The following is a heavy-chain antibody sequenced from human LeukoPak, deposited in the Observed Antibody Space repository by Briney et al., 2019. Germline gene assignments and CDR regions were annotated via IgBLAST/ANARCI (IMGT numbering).Heavy chain of an antibody. CDR1: RFTFSSYA. V-gene: IGHV3-23*01. J-gene: IGHJ3*02. CDR3: AKVGLVWVVAATLGAFEI. CDR2: ISGSGGST. D-gene: IGHD2-15*01. Sequence: GRSLRLSCAASRFTFSSYAMSWVREAPGKGLEWGSAISGSGGSTYSAESVKGRFTISRETSKNTLYLQMNRLSAEDTAVYYCAKVGLVWVVAATLGAFEIWGQGTMVTVSA.